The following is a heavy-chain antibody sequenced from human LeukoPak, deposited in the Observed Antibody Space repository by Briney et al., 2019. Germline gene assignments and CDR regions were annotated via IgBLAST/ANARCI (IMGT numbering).Heavy chain of an antibody. Sequence: ASVNVSCKASGYTFTGYYMHWVRQAPGQGLEWMGWINPNSGGTNYAQKFQGRVTMTRNTSISTAYMELSSLRSEDTAVYYCARVGLDGGFDYWGQGTLVTVSS. CDR3: ARVGLDGGFDY. J-gene: IGHJ4*02. D-gene: IGHD1-1*01. CDR2: INPNSGGT. CDR1: GYTFTGYY. V-gene: IGHV1-2*02.